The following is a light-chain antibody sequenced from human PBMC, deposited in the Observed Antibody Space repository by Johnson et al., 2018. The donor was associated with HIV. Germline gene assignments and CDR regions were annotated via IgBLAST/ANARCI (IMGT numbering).Light chain of an antibody. Sequence: QSVLTQPPSVSAAPGQKVTISCSGSSSNIGKNYVSWYQHLPGTAPKLLIYDNNKRPSGIPDRFSGSKSGTSATLGITGLQTGDEADYYCGTWDSSLSGSYGFGTGTKVTVL. J-gene: IGLJ1*01. CDR3: GTWDSSLSGSYG. CDR2: DNN. CDR1: SSNIGKNY. V-gene: IGLV1-51*01.